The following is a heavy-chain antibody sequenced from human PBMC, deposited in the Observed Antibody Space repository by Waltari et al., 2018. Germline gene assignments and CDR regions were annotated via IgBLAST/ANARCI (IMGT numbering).Heavy chain of an antibody. CDR1: GGPVSDGGTF. D-gene: IGHD3-10*01. V-gene: IGHV4-31*03. CDR3: ARDRYYGSGSTWFDP. Sequence: QVQLQESGPGLVKPSQTLFLTCTVPGGPVSDGGTFWSWIRPRPGKGLEWIGYIYYSGSTYYNPSLKSRVTMSVDKSKNQFSLKLSAVTAPDTAIYYCARDRYYGSGSTWFDPWGQGTLVTVSS. J-gene: IGHJ5*02. CDR2: IYYSGST.